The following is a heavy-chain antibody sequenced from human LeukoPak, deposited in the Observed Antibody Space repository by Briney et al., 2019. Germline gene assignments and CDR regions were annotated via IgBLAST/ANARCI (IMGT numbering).Heavy chain of an antibody. J-gene: IGHJ4*02. Sequence: GTSVKVSCKASGFTFTSSAMQWVRQARGQRLEWIGWIVVGSGNTNYAQKFQERVTITRDMSTSTAYMELSSLRSEDTAVYYCARGPLRFGELFPDYWGQGTLVTVSS. CDR1: GFTFTSSA. V-gene: IGHV1-58*02. D-gene: IGHD3-10*01. CDR3: ARGPLRFGELFPDY. CDR2: IVVGSGNT.